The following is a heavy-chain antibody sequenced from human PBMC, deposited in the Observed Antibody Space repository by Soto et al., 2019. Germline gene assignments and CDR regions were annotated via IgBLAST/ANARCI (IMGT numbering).Heavy chain of an antibody. J-gene: IGHJ5*02. CDR1: GYTFTSYD. D-gene: IGHD3-22*01. Sequence: QVQLVQSGAEVKKPGASVKVSCKASGYTFTSYDINWVRQATGQGLEWMGWMNPNSGNTGYAQKFQGRVTMTRNTXXSTAYVERSSLRPEDTAVYYCASGLSRGYYYWFDPWGQGTLVTVSS. V-gene: IGHV1-8*01. CDR3: ASGLSRGYYYWFDP. CDR2: MNPNSGNT.